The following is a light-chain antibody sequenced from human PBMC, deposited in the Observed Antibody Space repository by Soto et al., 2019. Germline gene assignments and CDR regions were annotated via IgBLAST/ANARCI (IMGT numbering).Light chain of an antibody. V-gene: IGLV2-14*01. J-gene: IGLJ1*01. CDR1: SSDAGGYNY. Sequence: QSALTQPASVSGSPGQSITIACTGTSSDAGGYNYVSWYQQYPGKAPRLVISDVSNRPSGVSNRFSGSKSGNSASLTISGLQAEDEADYYCSSYTSSSTYVFGTGTKVTV. CDR3: SSYTSSSTYV. CDR2: DVS.